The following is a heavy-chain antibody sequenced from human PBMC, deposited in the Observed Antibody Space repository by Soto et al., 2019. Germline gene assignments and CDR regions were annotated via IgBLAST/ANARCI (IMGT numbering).Heavy chain of an antibody. CDR2: IIPIFGTA. CDR1: GGTFSSYA. V-gene: IGHV1-69*13. CDR3: ARAQPSTVGVNWFDP. Sequence: GASVKVSCKASGGTFSSYAISWVRQAPGQGLEWMGGIIPIFGTANYAQKFQGRVTITADESTSTAYMELSSLRSEDTAVYYRARAQPSTVGVNWFDPWGQGTQVTVSS. J-gene: IGHJ5*02. D-gene: IGHD4-17*01.